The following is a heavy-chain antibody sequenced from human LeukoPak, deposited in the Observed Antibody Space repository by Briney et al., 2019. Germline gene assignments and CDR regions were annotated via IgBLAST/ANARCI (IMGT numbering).Heavy chain of an antibody. CDR2: IYYSGST. D-gene: IGHD2-21*01. CDR1: GGSISSYY. V-gene: IGHV4-59*01. J-gene: IGHJ3*02. CDR3: ARELVVGIGAFDI. Sequence: SETLSLTCTVSGGSISSYYWSWIRQPPGKGLEWIGYIYYSGSTNYNPSLKSRVTISVDTSKNQFSLKLSFVSAADTAVYYCARELVVGIGAFDIWGQGTMVTVSS.